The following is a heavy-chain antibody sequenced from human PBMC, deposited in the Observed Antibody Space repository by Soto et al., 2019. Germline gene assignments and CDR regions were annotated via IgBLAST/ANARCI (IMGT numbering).Heavy chain of an antibody. CDR2: IIPIFHTA. CDR1: GGTFNNFA. Sequence: SVKVSCKASGGTFNNFALSWVRQAPGQGLEWMRGIIPIFHTANYPQKFQGRVTITADESRSTTYMELSSLRSEDTAMYFCARHVDTGLPFHYYFYGMDVWGQGTTVTVSS. CDR3: ARHVDTGLPFHYYFYGMDV. V-gene: IGHV1-69*13. D-gene: IGHD5-18*01. J-gene: IGHJ6*02.